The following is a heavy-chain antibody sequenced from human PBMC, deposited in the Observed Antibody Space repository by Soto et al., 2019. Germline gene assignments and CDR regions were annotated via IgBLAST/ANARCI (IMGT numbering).Heavy chain of an antibody. CDR1: GGSISSSTYY. CDR3: ARATYCVGGACYAGRKGFDV. D-gene: IGHD2-21*02. J-gene: IGHJ6*01. Sequence: PETLSLTCTGSGGSISSSTYYLSWIRQPPGKGLEWFGYIFYSGSTNYNSSLKSRVTISVDTSKNEFSLKLTSVTAADTAVYYCARATYCVGGACYAGRKGFDVWGQGTTVTVSS. V-gene: IGHV4-61*01. CDR2: IFYSGST.